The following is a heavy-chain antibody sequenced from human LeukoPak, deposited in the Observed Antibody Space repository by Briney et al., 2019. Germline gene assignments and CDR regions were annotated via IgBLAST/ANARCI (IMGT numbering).Heavy chain of an antibody. J-gene: IGHJ4*02. D-gene: IGHD3-3*01. CDR3: ARTRFLEWSDFDY. V-gene: IGHV1-2*02. CDR2: INPNSGGT. CDR1: GYTFTGYY. Sequence: ASVKVSRKASGYTFTGYYMHWVRQAPGQGLEWMGWINPNSGGTNYAQKLQGRVTMTRDTSISTAYMELSRLRSDDTAVYYCARTRFLEWSDFDYWGQGTLVTVSS.